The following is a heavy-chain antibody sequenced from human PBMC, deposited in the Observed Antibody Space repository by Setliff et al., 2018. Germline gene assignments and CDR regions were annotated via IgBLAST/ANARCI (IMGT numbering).Heavy chain of an antibody. CDR2: ITSSGSTV. CDR1: KFTFSDYY. CDR3: ARSSSFRGPCTGGSCSDFDA. Sequence: GGSLRLSCAASKFTFSDYYMSWIRQAPGKGLEWVAYITSSGSTVFYADSVKGRFTISRDNAKNSLYLQMNSLRVEDTAVYYCARSSSFRGPCTGGSCSDFDAWGQGILVTVSS. J-gene: IGHJ4*02. D-gene: IGHD2-15*01. V-gene: IGHV3-11*01.